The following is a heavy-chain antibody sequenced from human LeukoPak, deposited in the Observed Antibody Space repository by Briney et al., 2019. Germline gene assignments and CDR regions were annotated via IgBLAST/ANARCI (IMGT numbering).Heavy chain of an antibody. CDR1: GFTFNNAW. D-gene: IGHD2-15*01. CDR2: IKSKSDGGTT. J-gene: IGHJ1*01. V-gene: IGHV3-15*01. Sequence: GGSLRLSCAASGFTFNNAWMSWVRQAPGKGLEWIGRIKSKSDGGTTDYAAPVKGRFSISRDDSKNTVYLQMNSLKTEDTALYYCFMAILLGTEYLQHWGQGTLVSVSS. CDR3: FMAILLGTEYLQH.